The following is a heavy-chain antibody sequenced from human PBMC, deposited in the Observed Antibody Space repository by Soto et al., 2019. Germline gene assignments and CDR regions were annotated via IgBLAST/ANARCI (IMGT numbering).Heavy chain of an antibody. CDR3: ARGSLTGTRLCY. CDR2: IIPILCIA. CDR1: GGTFSSYT. J-gene: IGHJ4*02. V-gene: IGHV1-69*02. Sequence: QVQLVQSGAEVKKPGSSVKVSCKASGGTFSSYTISWVRQAPGQGLEWMGRIIPILCIANYALKFQVRVTITAFKSMGIAYMQLSSLRYVVIALYYFARGSLTGTRLCYWGQGTLVTVSS.